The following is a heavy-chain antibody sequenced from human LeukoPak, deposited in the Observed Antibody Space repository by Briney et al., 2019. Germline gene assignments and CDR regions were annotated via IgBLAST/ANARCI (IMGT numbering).Heavy chain of an antibody. J-gene: IGHJ6*03. D-gene: IGHD3-22*01. CDR2: MNPNSGNT. CDR1: GYTFTSYD. CDR3: ARGPSYYYDSSGYHRPYYYYMDV. Sequence: ASVKVSCKASGYTFTSYDINWVRQATGQGLEWMGWMNPNSGNTGYAQKFQGRVTMTRNTSISTAYMGLSSLRSEDTAVYYCARGPSYYYDSSGYHRPYYYYMDVWGKGTTVTVSS. V-gene: IGHV1-8*01.